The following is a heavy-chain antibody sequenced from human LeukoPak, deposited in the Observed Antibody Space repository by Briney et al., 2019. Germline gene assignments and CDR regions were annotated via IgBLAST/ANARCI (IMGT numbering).Heavy chain of an antibody. CDR1: GYSIISDYF. D-gene: IGHD3-10*01. Sequence: PSETLSLTCIVSGYSIISDYFWGWVRQPPGKGPEWIGSIHHSGSVYYNPSLKSRVTISVDPSKNRFSLKVTSVTAADTALYYCARATRPRTGELPPKDYYYYYMDVWGKGTTVTISS. CDR3: ARATRPRTGELPPKDYYYYYMDV. V-gene: IGHV4-38-2*02. CDR2: IHHSGSV. J-gene: IGHJ6*03.